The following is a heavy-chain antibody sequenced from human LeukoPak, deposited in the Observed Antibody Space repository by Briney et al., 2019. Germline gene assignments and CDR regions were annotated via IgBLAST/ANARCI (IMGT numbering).Heavy chain of an antibody. CDR1: GFPFNSYA. V-gene: IGHV3-30*04. CDR2: ISYNGNII. CDR3: ARGIEVAAADVFDY. J-gene: IGHJ4*02. Sequence: QSGGSLRLSCAASGFPFNSYAMHWVRQAPGKGLEWMELISYNGNIIEYADSVKGRFTISRDNSRNTLYMELNSPRPEDTAVYYCARGIEVAAADVFDYWGQGTLVTVSS. D-gene: IGHD6-25*01.